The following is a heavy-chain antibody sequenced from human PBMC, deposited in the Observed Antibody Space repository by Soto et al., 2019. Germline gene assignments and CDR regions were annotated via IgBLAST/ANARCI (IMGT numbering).Heavy chain of an antibody. D-gene: IGHD2-21*02. Sequence: ASVKVSCKASGYTFTIYYIHWVRQAPGLGLEWMGIINPSDGRTTYAQKFRDRVTMTSDTSTSTVYMELSSLRSEDTAVYYCARDADPQVEAVTATEYFQHWGQGTLVTVSS. CDR3: ARDADPQVEAVTATEYFQH. V-gene: IGHV1-46*01. CDR2: INPSDGRT. CDR1: GYTFTIYY. J-gene: IGHJ1*01.